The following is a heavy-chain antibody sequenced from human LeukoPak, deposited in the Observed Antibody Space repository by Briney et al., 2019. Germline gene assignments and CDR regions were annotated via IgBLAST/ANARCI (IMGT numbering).Heavy chain of an antibody. CDR3: ARHYFPHIRRDGYNDY. CDR1: GGSFSGYY. CDR2: INHSGST. D-gene: IGHD5-24*01. Sequence: SETLSLTCAVYGGSFSGYYWSWIRQPPGKGLEWIGEINHSGSTNCNPSLESRVTISVDTSKNQFSLKLSSVTAADTAAYYCARHYFPHIRRDGYNDYWGQGTLVTVSS. J-gene: IGHJ4*02. V-gene: IGHV4-34*01.